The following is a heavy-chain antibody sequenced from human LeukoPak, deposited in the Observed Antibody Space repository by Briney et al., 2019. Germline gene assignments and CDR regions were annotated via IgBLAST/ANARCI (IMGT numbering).Heavy chain of an antibody. D-gene: IGHD3-10*01. CDR2: IRSSGSTI. CDR3: ARDKGLWFGELSHGAFDI. V-gene: IGHV3-48*03. J-gene: IGHJ3*02. Sequence: SGGSLRLSCAASGFTFSSYEMNWVRQVPGKGLEWVSNIRSSGSTIYYADSVKGRFTISRDNAKNSLYLQMNSLRAEDTAVYYCARDKGLWFGELSHGAFDIWGQGTMVTVSS. CDR1: GFTFSSYE.